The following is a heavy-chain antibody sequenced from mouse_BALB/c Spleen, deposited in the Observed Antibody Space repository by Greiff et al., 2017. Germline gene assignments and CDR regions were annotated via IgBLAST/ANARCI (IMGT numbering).Heavy chain of an antibody. CDR3: ARELYGSSPLRYFDV. CDR2: IWAGGST. Sequence: VKLMESGPGLVAPSQSLSITCTVSGFSLTSYGVHWVRQPPGKGLEWLGVIWAGGSTNYNSALMSRLSISKDNSKSQVFLKMNSLQTDDTAMYYCARELYGSSPLRYFDVWGAGTTVTVSS. D-gene: IGHD1-1*01. CDR1: GFSLTSYG. J-gene: IGHJ1*01. V-gene: IGHV2-9*02.